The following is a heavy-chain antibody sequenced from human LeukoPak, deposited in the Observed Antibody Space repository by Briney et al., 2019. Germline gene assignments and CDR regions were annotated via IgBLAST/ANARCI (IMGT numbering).Heavy chain of an antibody. CDR1: GYTFTSYY. CDR3: ATASDSSGYYYVNWFDP. V-gene: IGHV1-46*01. Sequence: ASVKVSCKASGYTFTSYYMHWVRQAPGQGLEWMGIINPSGGSTSYAQKFQGRVTMTRDTSTSTVYMELSSLRSEDTAVYYCATASDSSGYYYVNWFDPWGQGTLVTVSS. D-gene: IGHD3-22*01. CDR2: INPSGGST. J-gene: IGHJ5*02.